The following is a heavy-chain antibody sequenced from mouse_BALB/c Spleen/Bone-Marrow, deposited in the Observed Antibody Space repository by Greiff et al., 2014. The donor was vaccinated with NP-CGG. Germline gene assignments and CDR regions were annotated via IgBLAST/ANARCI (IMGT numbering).Heavy chain of an antibody. CDR3: ARYRLGTYFDF. Sequence: EVQLQQSGAELVKPGASAKLSCTASGFNIKDTYMHWVKQRPVQGLEWIGRIDPANGNAKYDPKFQGKATITADTSSNTAYLQLSSLTYEDTAVYYCARYRLGTYFDFWGQGTTLKVSS. CDR2: IDPANGNA. J-gene: IGHJ2*01. D-gene: IGHD2-14*01. CDR1: GFNIKDTY. V-gene: IGHV14-3*02.